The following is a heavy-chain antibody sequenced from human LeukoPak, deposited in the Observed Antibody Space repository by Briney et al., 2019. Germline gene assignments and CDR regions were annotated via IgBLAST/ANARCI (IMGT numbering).Heavy chain of an antibody. CDR1: GGSINSYY. J-gene: IGHJ4*02. CDR3: ARRIEKTAMVDY. D-gene: IGHD5-18*01. V-gene: IGHV4-34*01. CDR2: INQSGST. Sequence: SETLSLTCSVSGGSINSYYWSWIRQPPGRGLEWIGEINQSGSTNYNPSLKSRVTISVDTSKKQLSLKLTSVTAADTAVYYCARRIEKTAMVDYWGQGTLVTVSS.